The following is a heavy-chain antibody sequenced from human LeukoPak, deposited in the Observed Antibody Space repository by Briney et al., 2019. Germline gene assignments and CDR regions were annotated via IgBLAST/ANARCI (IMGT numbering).Heavy chain of an antibody. V-gene: IGHV3-21*04. CDR2: ISSTASYI. D-gene: IGHD3-22*01. Sequence: PGGSLRLSCVVYGFTFSSYSMNWVRQAPGKGLEWVSSISSTASYIYYADSVKGRFTISRDNAKNSLYLQMNSLRAEDTAVYYCARMLISSGYYVDSWGQGTLVTVSS. CDR3: ARMLISSGYYVDS. CDR1: GFTFSSYS. J-gene: IGHJ4*02.